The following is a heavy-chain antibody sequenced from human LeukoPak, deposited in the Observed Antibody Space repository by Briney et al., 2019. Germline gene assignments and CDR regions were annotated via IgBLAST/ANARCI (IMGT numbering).Heavy chain of an antibody. CDR2: MNPNSGNT. V-gene: IGHV1-8*02. J-gene: IGHJ6*02. CDR3: ARGGEGPGIAVAGHYYYYYYGMDV. CDR1: GYTFTDYY. D-gene: IGHD6-19*01. Sequence: ASVKVSCKASGYTFTDYYMHWVRQATGQGLEWMGWMNPNSGNTGYAQKFQGRVTMTRNTSISTAYMELSSLRSEDTAVYYCARGGEGPGIAVAGHYYYYYYGMDVWGQGTTVTVSS.